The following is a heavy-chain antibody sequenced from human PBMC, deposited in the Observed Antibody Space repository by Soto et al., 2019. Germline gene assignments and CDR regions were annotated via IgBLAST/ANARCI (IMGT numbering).Heavy chain of an antibody. CDR3: PKDGQWLDVYLDS. D-gene: IGHD6-19*01. CDR1: GFTFSNSA. CDR2: ISASGRST. Sequence: EVQLLEAGGGLAQPGGSLRLSCTASGFTFSNSAMTWVRQAPGKGLEWVSIISASGRSTYHAASVKGRFPISRANSKAPLYLQMTRLTAEDTATYYCPKDGQWLDVYLDSWGQGTQVTVSA. J-gene: IGHJ4*02. V-gene: IGHV3-23*01.